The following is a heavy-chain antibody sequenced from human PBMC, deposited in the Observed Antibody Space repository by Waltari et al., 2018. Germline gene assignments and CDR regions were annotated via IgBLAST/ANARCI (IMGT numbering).Heavy chain of an antibody. V-gene: IGHV1-2*06. CDR1: GYSLTSYY. D-gene: IGHD2-2*01. J-gene: IGHJ5*02. CDR2: INPNWGDT. CDR3: ARESAFSTSWYPGFDP. Sequence: QVELVQSGAEVRKPGASVKVSCKASGYSLTSYYMHWVRQAPGLGLEGMGRINPNWGDTNVAPKFQGRVTLTRDTSVNTAFLELRSLTSDDTAVYFCARESAFSTSWYPGFDPWGQGTLVTVAS.